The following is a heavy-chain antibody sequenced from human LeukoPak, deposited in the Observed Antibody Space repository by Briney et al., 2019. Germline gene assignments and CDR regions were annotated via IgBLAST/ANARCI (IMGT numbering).Heavy chain of an antibody. CDR1: GFTFSNYA. CDR3: AKNLYCSSTSCYFSDNFYYYAMGV. D-gene: IGHD2-2*01. Sequence: PGGSLRLSCAASGFTFSNYAMTWVRQAPGKGLEWVSVISGNGANTDYADSVKGRFTISRDNSENTLYLQMNSLRAEDTAVYYCAKNLYCSSTSCYFSDNFYYYAMGVWGQGTTVTVSS. J-gene: IGHJ6*02. V-gene: IGHV3-23*01. CDR2: ISGNGANT.